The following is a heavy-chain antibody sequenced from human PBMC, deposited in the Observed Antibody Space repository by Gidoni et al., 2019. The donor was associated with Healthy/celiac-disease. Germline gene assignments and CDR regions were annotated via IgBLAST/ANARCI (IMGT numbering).Heavy chain of an antibody. CDR2: IYSGGST. CDR3: ARDPLAAAGRGYYYYGMDV. V-gene: IGHV3-66*01. D-gene: IGHD6-13*01. J-gene: IGHJ6*02. Sequence: EVQLVESGGGLVQPGGSLRLSCAASGFTVSSNYLSWVRQAPGKGLEWVSGIYSGGSTYYADSVKGRFTISRDNSKNTLYLQMNSLRAEDTAVYYCARDPLAAAGRGYYYYGMDVWGQGTTVTVSS. CDR1: GFTVSSNY.